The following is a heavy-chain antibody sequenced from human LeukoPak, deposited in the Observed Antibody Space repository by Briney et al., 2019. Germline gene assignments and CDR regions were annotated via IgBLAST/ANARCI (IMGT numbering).Heavy chain of an antibody. Sequence: ASVTVSFTASGYTFTIYGISWERQAPGQGLEWMGWISAYNGNTNNAQKFQGRLTITTDTSTSTAYMELRSLRSDDTALYYCARVDSSIWLYYFDYWGQGTLVTVSS. D-gene: IGHD6-13*01. J-gene: IGHJ4*02. CDR2: ISAYNGNT. CDR1: GYTFTIYG. CDR3: ARVDSSIWLYYFDY. V-gene: IGHV1-18*01.